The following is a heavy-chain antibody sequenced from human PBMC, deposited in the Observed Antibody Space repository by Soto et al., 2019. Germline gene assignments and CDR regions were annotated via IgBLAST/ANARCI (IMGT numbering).Heavy chain of an antibody. Sequence: QVQLQDSGPGLVKPSDTLSLTGAVSGYSISSSNWLGWIRQPPGKGLEWIGYIYYSGTTYYNPSLKIRVTMSVDTSKNQFSLKLTSVTAVYTAVYDCARREIQGPIDYWGQGTLVTVSS. J-gene: IGHJ4*02. CDR1: GYSISSSNW. V-gene: IGHV4-28*01. CDR3: ARREIQGPIDY. D-gene: IGHD1-26*01. CDR2: IYYSGTT.